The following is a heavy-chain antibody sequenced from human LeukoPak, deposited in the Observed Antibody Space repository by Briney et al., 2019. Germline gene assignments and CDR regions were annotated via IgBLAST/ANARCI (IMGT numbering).Heavy chain of an antibody. J-gene: IGHJ4*02. CDR1: GFTFSSYA. V-gene: IGHV3-23*01. CDR3: AKGRREQPFDY. CDR2: ISSSGGST. D-gene: IGHD1-26*01. Sequence: GGSLRLSCADSGFTFSSYAMSWVRQAPGKGLEWVSSISSSGGSTYYADSVKGRFTISRDNSKNTLYLQMNSLRAEDTAVYYCAKGRREQPFDYWGQGTLVTVSS.